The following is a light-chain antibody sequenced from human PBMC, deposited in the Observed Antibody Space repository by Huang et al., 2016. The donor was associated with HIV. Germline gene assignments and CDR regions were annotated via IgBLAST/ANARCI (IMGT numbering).Light chain of an antibody. CDR2: AAS. Sequence: DIQMTQSPSSLSASVGDRVTITCRAGQSVSHYLNWYQHKPGMDPKLLIYAASSLQSGVPSRFSGSGSGTHFTLTISSLQPEDIATYYCQQTYDTPPLSFGGGTKVEL. V-gene: IGKV1-39*01. J-gene: IGKJ4*01. CDR3: QQTYDTPPLS. CDR1: QSVSHY.